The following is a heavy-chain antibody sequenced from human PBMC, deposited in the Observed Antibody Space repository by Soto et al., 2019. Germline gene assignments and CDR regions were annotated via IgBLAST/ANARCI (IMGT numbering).Heavy chain of an antibody. Sequence: QVQLVESGGGVVQPGRSLRLSCAASGFTFSSYGMHWVRQAPGKGLEWVAVISYDGSNKYYADSVKGRFTISRDNSKNPLYLQMNSLRAEDTAVYYCAKERTVGYSGYDDPDFYYYGMDVWGQGTTVTVSS. V-gene: IGHV3-30*18. D-gene: IGHD5-12*01. CDR3: AKERTVGYSGYDDPDFYYYGMDV. J-gene: IGHJ6*02. CDR1: GFTFSSYG. CDR2: ISYDGSNK.